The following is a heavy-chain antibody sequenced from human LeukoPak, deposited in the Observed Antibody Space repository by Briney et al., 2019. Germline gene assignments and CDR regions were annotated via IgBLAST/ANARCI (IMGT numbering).Heavy chain of an antibody. J-gene: IGHJ4*02. D-gene: IGHD1-26*01. Sequence: PGGSLRLSCAASGFTLSKYAMNWVRQAPGKGLEWVSSISSSSSYIYYADSVKGRFTISRDNAKNSLYLQMNSLRAEDTAVYYCARVGVGAALPAHWGQGTLVTVSS. CDR1: GFTLSKYA. CDR3: ARVGVGAALPAH. V-gene: IGHV3-21*01. CDR2: ISSSSSYI.